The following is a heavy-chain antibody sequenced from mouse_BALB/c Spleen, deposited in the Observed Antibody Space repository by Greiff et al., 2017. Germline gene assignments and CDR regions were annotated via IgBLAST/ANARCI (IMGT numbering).Heavy chain of an antibody. CDR1: GFNIKDYY. CDR2: IDPENGDT. CDR3: YYGNYGFAY. D-gene: IGHD2-1*01. J-gene: IGHJ3*01. V-gene: IGHV14-4*02. Sequence: EVQVVESGAELVRSGASVKLSCTASGFNIKDYYMHWVKQRPEQGLEWIGWIDPENGDTEYAPKFQGKATMTADTSSNTAYLQLSSLTSEDTAVYYCYYGNYGFAYWGQGTLVTVSA.